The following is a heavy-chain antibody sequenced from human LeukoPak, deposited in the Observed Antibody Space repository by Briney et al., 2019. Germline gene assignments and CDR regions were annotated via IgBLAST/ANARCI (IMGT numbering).Heavy chain of an antibody. CDR2: ISAYNGNT. Sequence: ASVKVSCKTSGYTFTNYGISWVRQAPGQGPEWMGWISAYNGNTNYAHKIQGRVTMTTDTSTTTAYMELRSLRSDETAIYYCVRDSSSWYGYYYYYYMDVWGKGTTVTVSS. J-gene: IGHJ6*03. CDR3: VRDSSSWYGYYYYYYMDV. V-gene: IGHV1-18*01. CDR1: GYTFTNYG. D-gene: IGHD6-13*01.